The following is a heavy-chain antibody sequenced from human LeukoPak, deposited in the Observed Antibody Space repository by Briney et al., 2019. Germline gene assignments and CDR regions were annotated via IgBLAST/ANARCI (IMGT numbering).Heavy chain of an antibody. CDR1: GFTLSNYN. CDR2: ISTSSITK. CDR3: ARDPGSGYEEHFDY. J-gene: IGHJ4*02. V-gene: IGHV3-48*01. D-gene: IGHD5-12*01. Sequence: GGSLRLSCAASGFTLSNYNMNWVRQAPGKGLEWVSYISTSSITKYYADSVKGRFTISRDNARNSLYLQMNSLRAEDTAVYYCARDPGSGYEEHFDYWGQGTLVTVSS.